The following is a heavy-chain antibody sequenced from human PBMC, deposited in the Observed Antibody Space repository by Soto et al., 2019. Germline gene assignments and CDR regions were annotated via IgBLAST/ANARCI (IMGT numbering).Heavy chain of an antibody. CDR2: ICNDGSNK. J-gene: IGHJ4*02. CDR1: GFTFSSYG. Sequence: GGSLRLSCAASGFTFSSYGMHWVRQAPGKGLEWVAVICNDGSNKYYADSVKGRFTISRDNSKNTLYLQMNSLRAEDTAVYYCARDTGYYYGSGSYCDYWGQGTLVTVSS. CDR3: ARDTGYYYGSGSYCDY. D-gene: IGHD3-10*01. V-gene: IGHV3-33*01.